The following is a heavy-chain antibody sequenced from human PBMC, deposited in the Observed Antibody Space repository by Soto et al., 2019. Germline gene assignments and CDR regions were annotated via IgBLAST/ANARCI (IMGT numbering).Heavy chain of an antibody. CDR1: GGSISSSSYY. V-gene: IGHV4-39*01. CDR3: ARSGYVAYGLGHNYYYMDV. CDR2: IYYSGST. Sequence: SETLSLTCTVSGGSISSSSYYWGWIRQPPGKGLEWIGSIYYSGSTYYNPSLKSRVTISVDTSKNQFSLKLSSVTAADTAVYYCARSGYVAYGLGHNYYYMDVWGKGTTVTVSS. D-gene: IGHD3-3*01. J-gene: IGHJ6*03.